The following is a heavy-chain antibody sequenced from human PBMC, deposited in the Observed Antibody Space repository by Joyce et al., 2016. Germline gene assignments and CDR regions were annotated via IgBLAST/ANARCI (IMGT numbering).Heavy chain of an antibody. J-gene: IGHJ1*01. V-gene: IGHV3-30*04. CDR2: ISKGATRI. D-gene: IGHD1-14*01. CDR3: AGGFGVAES. Sequence: QVQMVESGGGLVQPGASLRLSCAASLLTFNHYDIQWVRQPPGKGLECVAAISKGATRINYADSVKGRFTISRDDSSNTIYLQMNGLRSEDSAVYFCAGGFGVAESWGQGTLVIVSS. CDR1: LLTFNHYD.